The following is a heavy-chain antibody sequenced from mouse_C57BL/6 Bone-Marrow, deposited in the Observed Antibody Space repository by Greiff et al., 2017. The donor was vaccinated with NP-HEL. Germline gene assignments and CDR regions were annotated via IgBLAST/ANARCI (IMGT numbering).Heavy chain of an antibody. Sequence: EVQLQQSGPELVKPGASVKISCKASGYTFTDYYMNWVKQSHGKSLEWIGDINPNNGGTSYNQKFKGKATLTVDKSSSTAYMELRSLTSEDSAVYYCAIYFYWYFDVWGTGTTVTVSS. J-gene: IGHJ1*03. CDR1: GYTFTDYY. CDR3: AIYFYWYFDV. D-gene: IGHD2-1*01. V-gene: IGHV1-26*01. CDR2: INPNNGGT.